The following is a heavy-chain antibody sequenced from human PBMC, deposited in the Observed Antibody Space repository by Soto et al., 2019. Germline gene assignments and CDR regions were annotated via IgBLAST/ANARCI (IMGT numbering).Heavy chain of an antibody. J-gene: IGHJ3*02. CDR2: IYAGDSDA. CDR3: ARHRGAPEVRAFDI. V-gene: IGHV5-51*01. D-gene: IGHD3-10*01. CDR1: GFTFGSYW. Sequence: PGESLKISCQGSGFTFGSYWIGWVRQLPGKGLEWMGIIYAGDSDARHSPSFQGQVTISVDNSINTAYLQWSSLKASDTAVYYCARHRGAPEVRAFDIWGQGTMVTVSS.